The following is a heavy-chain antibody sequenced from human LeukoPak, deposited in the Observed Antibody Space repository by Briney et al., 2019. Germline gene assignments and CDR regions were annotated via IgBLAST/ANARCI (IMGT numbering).Heavy chain of an antibody. Sequence: PSETLSLTCAVYGGSFSDYYWSWIRQPPGKGLEWIGEINHTGSTNYNPSLKSRVTISVDTSKNQFSLKLSSVTAADTAVYYCARAGIWQLVYWGQGTLVTVSS. J-gene: IGHJ4*02. D-gene: IGHD6-13*01. CDR3: ARAGIWQLVY. V-gene: IGHV4-34*01. CDR1: GGSFSDYY. CDR2: INHTGST.